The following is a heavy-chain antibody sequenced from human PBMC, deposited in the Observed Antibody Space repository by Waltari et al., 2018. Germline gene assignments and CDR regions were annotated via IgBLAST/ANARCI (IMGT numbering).Heavy chain of an antibody. D-gene: IGHD3-10*01. CDR1: GGSISSYY. Sequence: QVQLQESGPGLVKPSETLSLTCTVSGGSISSYYWSWIRQPAGTGLEWIGRIYTSGSTNYNPPLKSRVTMSVDTSKNQFSLKLSAVTAADTAVYYCARDSPPGPYPDHGWFDGDYWGQGTLVTVSS. J-gene: IGHJ4*02. CDR3: ARDSPPGPYPDHGWFDGDY. V-gene: IGHV4-4*07. CDR2: IYTSGST.